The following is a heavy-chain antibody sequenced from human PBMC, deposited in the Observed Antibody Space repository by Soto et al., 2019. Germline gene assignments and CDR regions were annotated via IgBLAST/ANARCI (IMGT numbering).Heavy chain of an antibody. D-gene: IGHD6-6*01. CDR2: IYYSGST. J-gene: IGHJ4*02. CDR3: ARHLVFARNSSSPKYYFDY. V-gene: IGHV4-39*01. CDR1: GGSISSSSYY. Sequence: SETLSLTCTVSGGSISSSSYYWGWIRQPPGKGLEWIGSIYYSGSTYYNPSLKSRVTISVDTSKNQFSLKLSSVTAADTAVYYCARHLVFARNSSSPKYYFDYWGQGTLVTVSS.